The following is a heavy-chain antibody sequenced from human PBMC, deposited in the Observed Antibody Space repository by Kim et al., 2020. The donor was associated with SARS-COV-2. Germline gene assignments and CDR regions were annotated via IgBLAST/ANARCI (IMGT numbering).Heavy chain of an antibody. CDR1: GGSISSSNW. Sequence: SETLSLTCAVSGGSISSSNWWSWVRQPPGKGLEWIGEIYHSGSTNYNPSLKSRVTISVDKSKNQFSLKLSSVTAADTAVYYCARGGDSYGYRGCLLYWGQGNLVTVSS. CDR2: IYHSGST. J-gene: IGHJ4*02. CDR3: ARGGDSYGYRGCLLY. V-gene: IGHV4-4*02. D-gene: IGHD5-18*01.